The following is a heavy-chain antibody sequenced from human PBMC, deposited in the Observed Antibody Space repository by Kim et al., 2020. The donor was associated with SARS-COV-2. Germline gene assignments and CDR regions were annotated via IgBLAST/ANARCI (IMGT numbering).Heavy chain of an antibody. CDR2: ISSDGDST. Sequence: GGSLRLSCSGSGFTFSNYAMHWVRQAPGKRLEHVSIISSDGDSTYYADSLKGRFTISRDNSKNTLYLQMSSLRAEDTAVYYCVKSDCVSVGCRRLEYWGQGTLVTVSS. V-gene: IGHV3-64D*06. J-gene: IGHJ4*02. D-gene: IGHD2-21*01. CDR3: VKSDCVSVGCRRLEY. CDR1: GFTFSNYA.